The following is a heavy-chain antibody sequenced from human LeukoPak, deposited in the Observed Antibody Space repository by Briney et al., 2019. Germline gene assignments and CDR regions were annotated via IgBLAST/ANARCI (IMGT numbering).Heavy chain of an antibody. D-gene: IGHD6-6*01. CDR1: GGSISSYY. CDR3: ARDTKYSSSSFYYHYYMDV. CDR2: IYTSGST. V-gene: IGHV4-4*07. Sequence: SETLSLTCTVSGGSISSYYWSWIRQPAGKGLEGIGRIYTSGSTNYNPSLKSRVTMSVDTSKNQFSLKLSSVTAAYTAVYFCARDTKYSSSSFYYHYYMDVWGKGTTVTVSS. J-gene: IGHJ6*03.